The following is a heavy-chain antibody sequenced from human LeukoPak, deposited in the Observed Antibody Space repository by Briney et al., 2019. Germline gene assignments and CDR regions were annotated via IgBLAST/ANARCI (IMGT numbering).Heavy chain of an antibody. CDR3: AREPRPYYDSSGYYYVGYFQH. V-gene: IGHV1-69*13. D-gene: IGHD3-22*01. CDR2: IIPIFGTA. CDR1: GGTFISYA. J-gene: IGHJ1*01. Sequence: GASVKVSCKASGGTFISYAISWVRQAPGQGLEWMGGIIPIFGTANYAQKFQGRVTITADESTSTAYMELSSLRSEDTAVYYCAREPRPYYDSSGYYYVGYFQHWGQGTLVTVSS.